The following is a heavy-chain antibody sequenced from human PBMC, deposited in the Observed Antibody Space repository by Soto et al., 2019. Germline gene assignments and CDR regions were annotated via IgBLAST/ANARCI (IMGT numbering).Heavy chain of an antibody. Sequence: QEQLVQSGAEVKKPGAPVKVSCKASGYTFTNYNINWVRQATGQGLEWMGWMNPNTGNTGYAEKFQGRVTMTRNSYINTAYMELSGLRSDDTAVYYCAREAASDPSFYYHYMDVWGKGTTVTVSS. V-gene: IGHV1-8*01. CDR3: AREAASDPSFYYHYMDV. CDR2: MNPNTGNT. J-gene: IGHJ6*03. CDR1: GYTFTNYN. D-gene: IGHD6-25*01.